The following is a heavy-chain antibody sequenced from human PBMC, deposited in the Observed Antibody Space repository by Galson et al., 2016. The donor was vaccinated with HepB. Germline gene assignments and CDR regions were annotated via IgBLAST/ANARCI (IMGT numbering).Heavy chain of an antibody. CDR1: GYTFTTSG. Sequence: VKVSCKASGYTFTTSGISWVRQAPGQGLEWMGWISTYSGDTKYAQNFQGGLTLTTDSSTTTAYMELRSLRFDDTAMYYCARDVQYRFDSWGQGTLVTVSS. CDR2: ISTYSGDT. J-gene: IGHJ4*02. CDR3: ARDVQYRFDS. D-gene: IGHD2/OR15-2a*01. V-gene: IGHV1-18*01.